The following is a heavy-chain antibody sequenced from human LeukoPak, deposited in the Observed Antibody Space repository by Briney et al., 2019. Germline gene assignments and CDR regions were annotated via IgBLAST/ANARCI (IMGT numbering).Heavy chain of an antibody. CDR1: GGTFSGYA. V-gene: IGHV1-69*05. Sequence: GSSVTVSFKSSGGTFSGYAITWVRQAPGEGLEWVGGIIPVFDTANYAQKFQGRVTITTDESTGTAYMELSSLRSEDTAFFYCARIAGDPARDDYHLDYWGQGTLVTISS. CDR2: IIPVFDTA. D-gene: IGHD4-11*01. J-gene: IGHJ4*02. CDR3: ARIAGDPARDDYHLDY.